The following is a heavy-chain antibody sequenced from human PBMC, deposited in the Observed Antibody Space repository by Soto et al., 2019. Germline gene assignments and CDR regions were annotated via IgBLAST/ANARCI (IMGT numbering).Heavy chain of an antibody. Sequence: TLETKCLTCTVAGGSIISSSYYWGWIRQPPGKGLEWIGSIYYSGSTYYNPSLKSRVTISVDTSKNQFSLKLSSVTAADTAVYYCARKKDVLRFLEWFPHFDYWGQGTLVT. CDR1: GGSIISSSYY. V-gene: IGHV4-39*01. CDR2: IYYSGST. CDR3: ARKKDVLRFLEWFPHFDY. J-gene: IGHJ4*02. D-gene: IGHD3-3*01.